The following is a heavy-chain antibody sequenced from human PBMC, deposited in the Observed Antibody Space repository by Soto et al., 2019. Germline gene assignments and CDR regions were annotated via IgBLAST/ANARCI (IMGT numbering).Heavy chain of an antibody. J-gene: IGHJ6*03. CDR1: GFTFSDYY. CDR3: ASEWIQLWLDVEGSSRYYYMDV. V-gene: IGHV3-11*01. CDR2: ISSSGSTI. Sequence: GGSLRLSCAASGFTFSDYYMSWIRQAPGKGLEWVSYISSSGSTIYYADSVKGRFTISRDNAKNSLYLQMNSLRAEDTAVYYCASEWIQLWLDVEGSSRYYYMDVWGKGTTVTVSS. D-gene: IGHD5-18*01.